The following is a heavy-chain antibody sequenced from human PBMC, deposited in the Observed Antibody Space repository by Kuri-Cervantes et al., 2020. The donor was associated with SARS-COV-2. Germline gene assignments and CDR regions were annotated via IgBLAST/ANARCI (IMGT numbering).Heavy chain of an antibody. V-gene: IGHV3-21*01. D-gene: IGHD3-22*01. Sequence: GESLKISCAASGFNFGNYAMNWVRQAPGKGLEWVSSISSSSSYIYYADSVKGRFTISRDNAKNSLYLQMNSLRAEDAAVYYCARELRHYYDSSGLCDYWGQGTLVTVSS. CDR1: GFNFGNYA. J-gene: IGHJ4*02. CDR2: ISSSSSYI. CDR3: ARELRHYYDSSGLCDY.